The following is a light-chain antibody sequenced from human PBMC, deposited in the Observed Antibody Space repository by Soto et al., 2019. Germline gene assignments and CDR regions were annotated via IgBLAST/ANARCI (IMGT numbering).Light chain of an antibody. CDR2: DDS. CDR1: PSISSC. Sequence: DIQMTQSPSTLSASVGDRVTITCRASPSISSCLAWYQQKPGKAPKLLIYDDSSLESVVPSRFSGSGSGTESTLTISSLQHDDFATYYCQQYNSYPMYTFGQGTKLEIK. CDR3: QQYNSYPMYT. J-gene: IGKJ2*01. V-gene: IGKV1-5*01.